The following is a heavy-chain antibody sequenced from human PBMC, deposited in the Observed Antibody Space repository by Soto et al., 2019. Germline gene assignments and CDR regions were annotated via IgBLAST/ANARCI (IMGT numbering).Heavy chain of an antibody. D-gene: IGHD2-15*01. Sequence: QVQLVQSGAEVKKPGASVKVACKASGYTFTDYYINWVRQAPGQGLEWMGWINPKRGDTRYSQRFQGRVTMTRDTSISTAYMELSSLRSDDTDVYYCALECSENSCPIDLWAQGTLVTVSS. V-gene: IGHV1-2*02. CDR1: GYTFTDYY. CDR2: INPKRGDT. CDR3: ALECSENSCPIDL. J-gene: IGHJ5*02.